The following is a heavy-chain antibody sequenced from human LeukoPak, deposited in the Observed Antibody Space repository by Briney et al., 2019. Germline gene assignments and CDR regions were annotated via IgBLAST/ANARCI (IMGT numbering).Heavy chain of an antibody. V-gene: IGHV4-39*01. J-gene: IGHJ4*02. Sequence: SETLSLTCTVSGGSISSGSYYWGWIRQPPGKGLEWIVSIYYSGRTYYNPSLKSLVTISVDTSKNQFSLKLSSVTAADTAVYYCASTYSSGYYFFPYFDYWGQGTLVTVSS. CDR3: ASTYSSGYYFFPYFDY. CDR2: IYYSGRT. D-gene: IGHD3-22*01. CDR1: GGSISSGSYY.